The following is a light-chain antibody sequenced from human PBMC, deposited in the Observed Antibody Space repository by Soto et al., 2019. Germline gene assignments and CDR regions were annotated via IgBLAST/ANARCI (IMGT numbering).Light chain of an antibody. CDR1: QGISSY. CDR2: AAS. CDR3: QQYYSYPRT. V-gene: IGKV1-8*01. J-gene: IGKJ2*01. Sequence: AIRMTQSPSSLSASTGDRVTITFRASQGISSYLAWYQQKPVKAPKLLIYAASTLQSGVPSRFSGSGSVTDFTLTISCLQSEDFATYYCQQYYSYPRTFGQGTKLEIK.